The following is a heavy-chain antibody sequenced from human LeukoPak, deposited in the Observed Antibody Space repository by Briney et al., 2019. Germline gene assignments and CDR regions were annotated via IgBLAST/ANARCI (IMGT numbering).Heavy chain of an antibody. J-gene: IGHJ6*03. CDR2: IYYSGST. D-gene: IGHD2/OR15-2a*01. CDR1: GGSISSHY. Sequence: PSETLSLTCTVSGGSISSHYWSWIRQPPGKGLEWIGYIYYSGSTNYNPSLKSRVTMSVDTSKNQFSLKLSSVTAADTAVYYCARDFYQSRYYYMDVWGKGTTVTVSS. CDR3: ARDFYQSRYYYMDV. V-gene: IGHV4-59*11.